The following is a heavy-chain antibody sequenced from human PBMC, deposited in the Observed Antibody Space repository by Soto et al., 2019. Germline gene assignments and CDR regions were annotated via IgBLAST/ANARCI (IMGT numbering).Heavy chain of an antibody. CDR1: GYSFTAYR. CDR3: ARDLCSSTSCKLDY. V-gene: IGHV1-2*02. D-gene: IGHD2-2*01. CDR2: HNPQNGET. J-gene: IGHJ4*02. Sequence: GASVHVSCKPSGYSFTAYRLHWVRQAPGRGLEWMGWHNPQNGETSYVRKFRDRITMTSDTSISTAYLDLSRLRSDDTAVYYCARDLCSSTSCKLDYWGQGTLVTVSS.